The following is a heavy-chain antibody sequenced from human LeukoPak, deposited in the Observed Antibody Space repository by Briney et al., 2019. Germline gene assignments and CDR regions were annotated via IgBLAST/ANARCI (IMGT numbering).Heavy chain of an antibody. CDR3: ARDRGWLQSPLDY. D-gene: IGHD5-24*01. CDR2: ISGSGGST. Sequence: GGSLRLSCAASGFTFSSYAMSWVRQAPGKGLEWVSAISGSGGSTYYADSVKGRFTISRDNSKNTLYLQMNSLRAEDTAVYYCARDRGWLQSPLDYWGQGTLVTVSS. V-gene: IGHV3-23*01. CDR1: GFTFSSYA. J-gene: IGHJ4*02.